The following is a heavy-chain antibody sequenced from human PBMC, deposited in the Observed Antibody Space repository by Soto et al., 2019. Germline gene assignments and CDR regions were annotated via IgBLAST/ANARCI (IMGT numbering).Heavy chain of an antibody. Sequence: ASGKVSCKASGYSFTSYGISWVRQAPGQGLEWMGWISAYNGNTNYAQKLQGRVTMTTDTSTSTAYMELRSLRSDDTAVYYCARDGGDWVPHDDYYYYGMDVWGQGTTVTV. CDR3: ARDGGDWVPHDDYYYYGMDV. CDR2: ISAYNGNT. V-gene: IGHV1-18*04. J-gene: IGHJ6*02. D-gene: IGHD2-21*02. CDR1: GYSFTSYG.